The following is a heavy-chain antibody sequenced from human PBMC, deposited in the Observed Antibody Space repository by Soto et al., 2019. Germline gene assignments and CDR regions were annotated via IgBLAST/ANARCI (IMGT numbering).Heavy chain of an antibody. Sequence: GGSLRLSCVASGFTFSMYWMSWFRQAPGKGLEWVANIKQDGSEKYYVDSVKGRFTISRDNAKNSLYLQMNSLRAEDTAVYYCARDIAVAGTAAFDIWGQGTMVTVSS. D-gene: IGHD6-19*01. CDR2: IKQDGSEK. CDR1: GFTFSMYW. CDR3: ARDIAVAGTAAFDI. J-gene: IGHJ3*02. V-gene: IGHV3-7*01.